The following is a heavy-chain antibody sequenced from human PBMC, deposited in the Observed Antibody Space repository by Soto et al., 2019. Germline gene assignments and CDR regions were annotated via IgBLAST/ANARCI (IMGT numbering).Heavy chain of an antibody. CDR3: ARDGTKTLRDWFDP. V-gene: IGHV4-4*07. CDR1: GASISGFY. D-gene: IGHD1-1*01. CDR2: IYATGTT. J-gene: IGHJ5*02. Sequence: PSETLSLTCTVSGASISGFYWSWIRKSAGKGLEWIGRIYATGTTDYNPSLESRVMMSVDTSKKQFSLKLRSVTAADTAVYYCARDGTKTLRDWFDPWGQGISVTVS.